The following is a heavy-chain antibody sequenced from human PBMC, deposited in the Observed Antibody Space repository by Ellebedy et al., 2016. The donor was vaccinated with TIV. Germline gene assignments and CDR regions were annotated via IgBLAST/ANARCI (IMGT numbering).Heavy chain of an antibody. CDR2: IGGGGSRT. CDR1: GFTFANSA. V-gene: IGHV3-23*01. Sequence: PGWSLRLSCAASGFTFANSAMSWVRQAPGKGLEWVSFIGGGGSRTYYADSVKGRFTVSRDNSKNTLYLQMNSLRGEDTAVYFCAKDRYYDILTGYYAQWGQGTLVTVSS. J-gene: IGHJ4*02. CDR3: AKDRYYDILTGYYAQ. D-gene: IGHD3-9*01.